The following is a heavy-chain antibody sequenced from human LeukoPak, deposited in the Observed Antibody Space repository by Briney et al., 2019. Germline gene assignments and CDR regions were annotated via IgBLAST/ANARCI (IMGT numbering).Heavy chain of an antibody. D-gene: IGHD3-10*01. CDR1: GFNFSTNG. CDR2: IRFDGTKT. CDR3: ARIFDDFSGNYYYIPDY. Sequence: GGSLRLSCEASGFNFSTNGMHCVRQAPGKGLEWVSFIRFDGTKTFYGDSVRGRFTISRDNSKNTLYLQLSSLRGDDTAVYYCARIFDDFSGNYYYIPDYWGQGTLVTVSS. V-gene: IGHV3-30*02. J-gene: IGHJ4*02.